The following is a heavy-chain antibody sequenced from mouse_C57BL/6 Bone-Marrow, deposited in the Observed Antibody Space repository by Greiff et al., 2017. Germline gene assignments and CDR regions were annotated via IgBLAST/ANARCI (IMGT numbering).Heavy chain of an antibody. CDR3: ASPLTTGYYYAMDD. V-gene: IGHV5-12*01. CDR2: ISNGGGST. J-gene: IGHJ4*01. Sequence: EVQLVESGGGLVQPGGSLKLSCAASGFTFSDYYMYLVRQTPEKRLEWVAYISNGGGSTYYPDTVQGRFTISRDHAKNTLYLEMSRLKSEDTAMYYCASPLTTGYYYAMDDWGQGTSVTVSP. D-gene: IGHD1-1*01. CDR1: GFTFSDYY.